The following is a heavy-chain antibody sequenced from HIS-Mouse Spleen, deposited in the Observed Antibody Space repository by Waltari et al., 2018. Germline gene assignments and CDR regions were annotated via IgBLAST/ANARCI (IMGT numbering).Heavy chain of an antibody. Sequence: QLQLQESGPGLVKPSETLSLTCTVSGGSISSSSYYWGWIRQPPGKGLEWIGSIYYSGSTYYNPCLKSRVTISVDTSKNQFSLKLGSVTAADTAVYYCARRRGWFDYWGQGTLVTVSS. CDR1: GGSISSSSYY. CDR3: ARRRGWFDY. J-gene: IGHJ4*02. D-gene: IGHD6-19*01. CDR2: IYYSGST. V-gene: IGHV4-39*01.